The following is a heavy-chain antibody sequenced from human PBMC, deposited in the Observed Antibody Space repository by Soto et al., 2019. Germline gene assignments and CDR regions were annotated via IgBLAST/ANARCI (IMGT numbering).Heavy chain of an antibody. CDR3: ARDVNTMVRGVMDRWFDP. J-gene: IGHJ5*02. Sequence: ASVKVSCKASGYTFTSYYMHWVRQAPGQGLEWMGIINPSGGSTSYAQKFQGRVTMTRDTSTSTVYMELSSLRSEDTAVYYCARDVNTMVRGVMDRWFDPWGQGTLVTVSS. CDR1: GYTFTSYY. D-gene: IGHD3-10*01. V-gene: IGHV1-46*03. CDR2: INPSGGST.